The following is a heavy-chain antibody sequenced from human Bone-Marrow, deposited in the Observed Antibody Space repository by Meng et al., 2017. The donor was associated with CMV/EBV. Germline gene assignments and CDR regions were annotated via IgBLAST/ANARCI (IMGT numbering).Heavy chain of an antibody. D-gene: IGHD2-2*01. CDR3: ARDLRDIVVVPAARGGMDV. CDR2: IIPIFGTA. V-gene: IGHV1-69*05. CDR1: GGTFSSYA. J-gene: IGHJ6*02. Sequence: SVKVSCKASGGTFSSYAISWVRQAPGQGLEWMGGIIPIFGTANYAQKFQGRVTITTDESTSTAYMELSSLRSEDTAVYYCARDLRDIVVVPAARGGMDVWGQGTRVTVSS.